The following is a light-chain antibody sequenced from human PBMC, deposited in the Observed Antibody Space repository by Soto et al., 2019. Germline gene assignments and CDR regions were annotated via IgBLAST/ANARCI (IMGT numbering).Light chain of an antibody. CDR3: QHYNNSPQT. V-gene: IGKV3D-15*01. Sequence: EIGMTQSPATLSVSPGERATLSCRASQSVSNKLAWYQQKPGQAPRILIYGASTRATGIPARFSGSGSGTEFTLTISRLQSEDFELYYCQHYNNSPQTFGQGTKVDIK. CDR2: GAS. CDR1: QSVSNK. J-gene: IGKJ1*01.